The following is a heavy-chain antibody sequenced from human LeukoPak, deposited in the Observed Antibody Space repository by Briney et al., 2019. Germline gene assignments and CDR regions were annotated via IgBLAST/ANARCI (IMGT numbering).Heavy chain of an antibody. Sequence: GGSLRLSCAASGFTFDDYAMHWVRQAPGKGLEWVSGISWNSGSIGYADSVKGRFTISRDNAKNSLYLQMSSLRAEDTALYYCAKEKKPEPVRAPTRTPFDYWGQGTLVTVST. J-gene: IGHJ4*02. D-gene: IGHD5-12*01. CDR3: AKEKKPEPVRAPTRTPFDY. CDR1: GFTFDDYA. V-gene: IGHV3-9*01. CDR2: ISWNSGSI.